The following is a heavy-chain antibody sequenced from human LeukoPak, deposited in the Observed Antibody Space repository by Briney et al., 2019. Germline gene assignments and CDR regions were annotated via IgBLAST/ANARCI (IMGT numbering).Heavy chain of an antibody. CDR3: ARGRQNSGSYSDAFDS. CDR1: GFNFSSYT. CDR2: ISSSSSYI. Sequence: GGSLRLSCAASGFNFSSYTMNWVRQAPGEGLEWVSSISSSSSYIYYADSVKGRFTISRDNAKNSLSLQMNSLRAEDTAVYYCARGRQNSGSYSDAFDSWGQGTMVTVSS. V-gene: IGHV3-21*01. D-gene: IGHD1-26*01. J-gene: IGHJ3*02.